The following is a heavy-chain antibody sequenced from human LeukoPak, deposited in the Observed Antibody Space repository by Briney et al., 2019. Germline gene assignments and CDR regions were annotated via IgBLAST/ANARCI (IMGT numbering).Heavy chain of an antibody. CDR2: MIGSGDT. CDR1: GFNFGNFA. V-gene: IGHV3-23*01. CDR3: AKDMHYNDGRWEFDP. Sequence: GGSLRLSXVASGFNFGNFAVTWVRQAPGKGLERVSGMIGSGDTYYADSVKGRFTMSRDNSRTTLYLQMNSLRFEDTAIYYCAKDMHYNDGRWEFDPWGQGTLVTVSS. J-gene: IGHJ5*02. D-gene: IGHD5-24*01.